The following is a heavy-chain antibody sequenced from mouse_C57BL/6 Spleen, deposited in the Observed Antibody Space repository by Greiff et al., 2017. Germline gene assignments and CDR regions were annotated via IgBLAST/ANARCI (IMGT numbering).Heavy chain of an antibody. CDR2: IDPSASYT. Sequence: QVQLQQPGAELVKPGASVKLSCKASGYTFTRYWMQWVKQRPGQGLEWIGEIDPSASYTNYNPKFKGKATLTVDTSSSTAYMQLSSLSSEDSAVYYCARELRFFAYWGQGTLVTVSA. V-gene: IGHV1-50*01. J-gene: IGHJ3*01. CDR1: GYTFTRYW. D-gene: IGHD1-1*01. CDR3: ARELRFFAY.